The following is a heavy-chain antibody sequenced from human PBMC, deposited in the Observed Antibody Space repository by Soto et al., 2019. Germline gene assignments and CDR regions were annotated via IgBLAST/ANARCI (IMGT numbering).Heavy chain of an antibody. V-gene: IGHV3-23*01. CDR1: GFTFSNHA. J-gene: IGHJ4*02. CDR3: ARLPGGHYCTSTSCLYFFDH. CDR2: ISDSGST. D-gene: IGHD2-2*01. Sequence: EVQLLESGGALVQPGGSLRLSCAASGFTFSNHAMNWVRQAPGKGLEWVSTISDSGSTYYADSVKGRFTISRDNSRYTLYLQMTSLRAEDTAVYYCARLPGGHYCTSTSCLYFFDHWGQGTLVIVSS.